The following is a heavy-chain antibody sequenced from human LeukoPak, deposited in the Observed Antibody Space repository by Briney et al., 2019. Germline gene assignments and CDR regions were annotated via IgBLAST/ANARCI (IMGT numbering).Heavy chain of an antibody. CDR3: ASGMIEYDY. D-gene: IGHD3-22*01. J-gene: IGHJ4*02. CDR2: IKEDGSEE. Sequence: GGSLRLSCAASGFIFSDYWMSWVRQTPGKRLEWVANIKEDGSEEYYVDSVKGRFSISRDNAKNSLHLQMDSLRAEDTAVYYCASGMIEYDYWGQGALVTVSS. V-gene: IGHV3-7*01. CDR1: GFIFSDYW.